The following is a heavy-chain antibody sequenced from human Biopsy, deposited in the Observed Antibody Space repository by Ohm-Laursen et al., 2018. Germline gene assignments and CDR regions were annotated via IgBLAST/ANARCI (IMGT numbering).Heavy chain of an antibody. CDR1: GDSISSYY. CDR2: IYPGGGT. D-gene: IGHD1-26*01. J-gene: IGHJ3*02. CDR3: AGIVLGPTNDAFDI. Sequence: SDTLSLTCTVSGDSISSYYWSWIRQAAGKGLEWIGRIYPGGGTIYNPSLKSRVTMSVDTSKNHFSLNLNSVTAADTAVYYCAGIVLGPTNDAFDIWGQGTMVTVSS. V-gene: IGHV4-4*07.